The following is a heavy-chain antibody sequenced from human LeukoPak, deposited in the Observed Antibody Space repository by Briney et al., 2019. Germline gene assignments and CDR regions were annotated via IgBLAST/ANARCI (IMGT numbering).Heavy chain of an antibody. Sequence: SETLSLTCTVSGGSISSYYWTWIRQPPGKGLEWIGYIYYGGGTNYNPSLRSRVTISLDTSKNQFSLRLSSVTAADTAVYYCARYLSGVTYYFDYWGQGTLVTVSS. CDR3: ARYLSGVTYYFDY. CDR2: IYYGGGT. V-gene: IGHV4-59*01. CDR1: GGSISSYY. D-gene: IGHD3-10*02. J-gene: IGHJ4*02.